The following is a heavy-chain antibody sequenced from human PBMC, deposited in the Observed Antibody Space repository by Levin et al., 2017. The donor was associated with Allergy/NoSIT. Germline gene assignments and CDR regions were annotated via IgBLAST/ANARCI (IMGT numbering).Heavy chain of an antibody. V-gene: IGHV3-74*01. J-gene: IGHJ4*02. CDR2: ISSDGSTT. CDR3: ARALIVGATSGGDY. D-gene: IGHD1-26*01. Sequence: PGGSLRLSCAASGFTFSSYWMHWVRQAPGKGLVWVSRISSDGSTTNYADSVKGRFIISRDNAGNTLYLQMNSLRAEDTAAYYCARALIVGATSGGDYWGQGPLVTVSS. CDR1: GFTFSSYW.